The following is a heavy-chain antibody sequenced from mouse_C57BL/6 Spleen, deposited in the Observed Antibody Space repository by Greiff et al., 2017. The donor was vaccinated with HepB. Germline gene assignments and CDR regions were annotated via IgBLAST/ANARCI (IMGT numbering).Heavy chain of an antibody. Sequence: EVHLVESGGGLVKPGGSLKLSCAASGFTFSSYAMSWVRQTPEKRLEWVATISDGGSYTYYPDNVKGRFTISRDNAKNNLYLQMSHLKSEDTAMYYCARDDEDLLRGFAYWGQGTLVTVSA. CDR3: ARDDEDLLRGFAY. J-gene: IGHJ3*01. CDR1: GFTFSSYA. D-gene: IGHD2-1*01. CDR2: ISDGGSYT. V-gene: IGHV5-4*01.